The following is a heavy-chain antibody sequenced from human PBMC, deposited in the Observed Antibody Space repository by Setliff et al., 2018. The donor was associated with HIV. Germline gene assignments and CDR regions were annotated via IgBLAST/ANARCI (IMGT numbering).Heavy chain of an antibody. CDR3: ARGLFYGEYNWFDP. V-gene: IGHV1-69*13. Sequence: SSVNVSCKASVYTFTGYYLHWVRQIPGQGLEWVGFITPMSGSAKYAQRFQGRVTITADESTYTADMELSSRRSDDTAVYYCARGLFYGEYNWFDPWGQGTLVTVSS. J-gene: IGHJ5*02. CDR2: ITPMSGSA. D-gene: IGHD3-10*01. CDR1: VYTFTGYY.